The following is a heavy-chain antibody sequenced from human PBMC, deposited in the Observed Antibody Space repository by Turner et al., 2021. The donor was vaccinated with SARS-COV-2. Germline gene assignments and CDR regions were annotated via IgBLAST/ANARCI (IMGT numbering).Heavy chain of an antibody. D-gene: IGHD6-6*01. CDR1: GYTFTGYY. Sequence: QVQLVQSGAEVTKPGASVKVSCKASGYTFTGYYMHWVRQAPGQGLEWMGWISPNSGGTNYAQKFQGRVTMTRDTSISTAYMDLSRLRSDDTAVYYCARVSSLSYYFDYWGQGTLVTVSS. CDR3: ARVSSLSYYFDY. CDR2: ISPNSGGT. V-gene: IGHV1-2*02. J-gene: IGHJ4*02.